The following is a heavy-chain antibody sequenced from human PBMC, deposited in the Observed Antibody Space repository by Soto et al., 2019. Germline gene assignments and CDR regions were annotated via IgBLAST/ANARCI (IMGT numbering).Heavy chain of an antibody. CDR1: GGSISSYY. Sequence: SETLSLTCTASGGSISSYYWSWIRQPPGKGLEWIGYIYYSGSTNYNPSLKSRVTISVDTSKNQFSLKLSSVTAADTAVYYCGRRGSGSFSASGGQGTLVPVS. CDR2: IYYSGST. V-gene: IGHV4-59*08. J-gene: IGHJ4*02. D-gene: IGHD3-10*01. CDR3: GRRGSGSFSAS.